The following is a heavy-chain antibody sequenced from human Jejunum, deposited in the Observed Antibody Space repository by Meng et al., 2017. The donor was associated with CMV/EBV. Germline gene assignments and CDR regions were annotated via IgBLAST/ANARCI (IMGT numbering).Heavy chain of an antibody. Sequence: VSNNNGAWDGIRQSPSRGLEWLGRTFYRSKWYNEYALSVKSRMTINPDTSKNQFSLQLNSVTPEDTAVYYCAKGLPNYYEYGMDVWGQGTTVTVSS. CDR3: AKGLPNYYEYGMDV. J-gene: IGHJ6*02. CDR1: VSNNNGA. V-gene: IGHV6-1*01. D-gene: IGHD4-11*01. CDR2: TFYRSKWYN.